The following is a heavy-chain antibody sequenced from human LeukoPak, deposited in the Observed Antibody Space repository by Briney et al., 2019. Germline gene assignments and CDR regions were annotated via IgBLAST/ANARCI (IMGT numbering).Heavy chain of an antibody. CDR2: IIPIFGIA. J-gene: IGHJ6*02. D-gene: IGHD3-10*01. CDR1: GGTFSSYA. V-gene: IGHV1-69*04. CDR3: ASHYGSGTPGYGMDV. Sequence: GASVKVSCKASGGTFSSYAISWVRQAPGQGLEWMGRIIPIFGIANYAQKFQGRVTITADKSTSTAYMELSSLRSGDTAVYYCASHYGSGTPGYGMDVWGQGTTVTVSS.